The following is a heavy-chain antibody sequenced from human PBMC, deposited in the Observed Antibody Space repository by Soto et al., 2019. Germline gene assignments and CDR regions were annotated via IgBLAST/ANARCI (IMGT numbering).Heavy chain of an antibody. CDR1: GGSISSGDYY. J-gene: IGHJ6*02. CDR2: IYYSGST. V-gene: IGHV4-30-4*01. Sequence: QVQLQESGPGLVKPSQTLSLTCTVSGGSISSGDYYWSWIRQPPGKGLEWIGYIYYSGSTYYNPSRKXXVXIXGDTSKTQFSLMLISVTASDTAVDYCARGGRDGMDVWGQGTTVTVSS. CDR3: ARGGRDGMDV.